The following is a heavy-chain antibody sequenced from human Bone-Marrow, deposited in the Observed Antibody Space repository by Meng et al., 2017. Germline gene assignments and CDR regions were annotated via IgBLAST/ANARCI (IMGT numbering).Heavy chain of an antibody. D-gene: IGHD2-15*01. Sequence: GESLKISCAASGFTFSSYGMHWVRQAPGKGLEWVAVIWYDGSNKYYADSVKGRFTISRDNSKNTLYLQMNGLRAEDTAVYYCARTYCSGGSCYSGYYYGMDVWGQGTTVTVSS. J-gene: IGHJ6*02. CDR1: GFTFSSYG. CDR3: ARTYCSGGSCYSGYYYGMDV. CDR2: IWYDGSNK. V-gene: IGHV3-33*01.